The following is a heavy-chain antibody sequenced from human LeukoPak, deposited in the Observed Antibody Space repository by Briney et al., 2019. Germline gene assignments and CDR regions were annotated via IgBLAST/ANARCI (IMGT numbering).Heavy chain of an antibody. J-gene: IGHJ4*02. CDR2: IIPIFGTA. CDR3: ARSYYGSGSYTPPHYFDY. Sequence: SVKVSCKASGGTFSSYAISWVRQAPGQGLEWMGGIIPIFGTANYAQKFQGRVTITTDDSTSTAYMELSSLRSEDTAVYYCARSYYGSGSYTPPHYFDYWGQGTLVTVSS. V-gene: IGHV1-69*05. CDR1: GGTFSSYA. D-gene: IGHD3-10*01.